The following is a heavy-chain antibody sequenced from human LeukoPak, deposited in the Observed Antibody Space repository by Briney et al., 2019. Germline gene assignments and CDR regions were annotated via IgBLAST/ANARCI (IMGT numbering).Heavy chain of an antibody. V-gene: IGHV4-59*01. CDR2: IYYSGNT. Sequence: VKPSETLSLTCTVSGGSISSYYWIWIRQPPGKGLEWIGYIYYSGNTNYNPSLKSRVTMSVDTSKNQFSLKLSSVTAADTAVYYCARGAVVNGLDVWGQGTTVTVSS. CDR1: GGSISSYY. CDR3: ARGAVVNGLDV. J-gene: IGHJ6*02. D-gene: IGHD5-18*01.